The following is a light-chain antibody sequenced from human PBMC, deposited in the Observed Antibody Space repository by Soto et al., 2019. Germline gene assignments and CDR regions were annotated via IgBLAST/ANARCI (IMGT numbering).Light chain of an antibody. CDR1: QSISSY. V-gene: IGKV1-39*01. Sequence: DIQMTQSPSSLYASVGDRVTSTCRASQSISSYLNWYQQKPGKAPKLLIYAASSLQSGVPSRFSGSGSGTDFTLTISSLQPEDFATYYCQQSYSTSFGGGTKVDIK. CDR2: AAS. CDR3: QQSYSTS. J-gene: IGKJ4*01.